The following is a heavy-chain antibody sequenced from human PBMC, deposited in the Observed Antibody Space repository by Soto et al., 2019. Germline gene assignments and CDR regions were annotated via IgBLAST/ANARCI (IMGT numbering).Heavy chain of an antibody. J-gene: IGHJ4*02. D-gene: IGHD3-10*01. CDR3: ARDYLPGTIDY. CDR2: ISYDGINK. V-gene: IGHV3-30-3*01. CDR1: RFTFSSNA. Sequence: LRLSCAASRFTFSSNAMHWVRQAPGKGLEWVSLISYDGINKHYADSVKGRFTVSRDNSKNTLYLQMNSLRLEDTAVYYCARDYLPGTIDYWGQGTLVTVSS.